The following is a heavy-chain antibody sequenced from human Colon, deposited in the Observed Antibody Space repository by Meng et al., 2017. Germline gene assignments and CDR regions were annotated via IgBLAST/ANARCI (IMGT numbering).Heavy chain of an antibody. CDR3: ASGSTAMVTFDY. D-gene: IGHD5-18*01. J-gene: IGHJ4*02. Sequence: SVTVSFKASGGTFSSYTISWVRQAPGQGLDWMGRIIPILGIANYAQKFQGRVTITADKSTSTAYMELSSLRSEDTAVYYCASGSTAMVTFDYWGQGPLVTVSS. CDR2: IIPILGIA. V-gene: IGHV1-69*02. CDR1: GGTFSSYT.